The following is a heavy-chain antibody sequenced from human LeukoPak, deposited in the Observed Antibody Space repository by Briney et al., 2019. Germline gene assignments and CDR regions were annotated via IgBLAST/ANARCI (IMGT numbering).Heavy chain of an antibody. J-gene: IGHJ5*02. CDR2: IYHSGST. V-gene: IGHV4-30-2*01. Sequence: SQTLSLTCAVSGGSISSGGYSWSWIRQPPGKGLEWIGYIYHSGSTYYNPSLKSRVTISVDRSKNQFSLKLTSVTAADTAMYYCTRDPGRGANWFDPWGQGTLVTVSS. CDR3: TRDPGRGANWFDP. CDR1: GGSISSGGYS.